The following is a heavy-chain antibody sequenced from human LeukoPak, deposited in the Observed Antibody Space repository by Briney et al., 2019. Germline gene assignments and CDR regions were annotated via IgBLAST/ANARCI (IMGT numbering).Heavy chain of an antibody. CDR3: ARDENGSGWNPFDY. CDR1: GYTFTSYY. CDR2: MNPNSGNT. J-gene: IGHJ4*02. Sequence: ASVEVSCKASGYTFTSYYMHWVRQATGQGLEWMGWMNPNSGNTGYAQKFQGRVTITRDTSASTAYMELSSLRSEDTAVYYCARDENGSGWNPFDYWGQGTLVTVSS. D-gene: IGHD6-19*01. V-gene: IGHV1-8*03.